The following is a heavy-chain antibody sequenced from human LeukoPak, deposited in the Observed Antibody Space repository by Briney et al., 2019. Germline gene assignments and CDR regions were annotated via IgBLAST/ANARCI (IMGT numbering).Heavy chain of an antibody. Sequence: GASVKFSCKASGYTFTGYYMHWVRQAPGQGLEWMGWINPNTGGTNYAQKFQGRVTMTTDTSISTAYMELSSLRYDDTAVYYCASGPSDLGSSSQYWGQGTLVTVSS. J-gene: IGHJ4*02. D-gene: IGHD6-6*01. CDR1: GYTFTGYY. CDR3: ASGPSDLGSSSQY. CDR2: INPNTGGT. V-gene: IGHV1-2*02.